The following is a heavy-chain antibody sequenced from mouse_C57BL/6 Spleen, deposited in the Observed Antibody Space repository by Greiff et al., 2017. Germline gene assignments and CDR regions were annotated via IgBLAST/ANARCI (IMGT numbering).Heavy chain of an antibody. J-gene: IGHJ1*03. CDR3: ARDHWYYEV. Sequence: VQLQQSGPELVKPGASVKISCKASGYTFTDYYMNWVKQSHGKSLEWIGDINPNNGGTSYTQKFKGKATLTVDKSSSTAYMERRSLTSEDSAVYYCARDHWYYEVWGTGTTVTFSS. V-gene: IGHV1-26*01. CDR2: INPNNGGT. CDR1: GYTFTDYY.